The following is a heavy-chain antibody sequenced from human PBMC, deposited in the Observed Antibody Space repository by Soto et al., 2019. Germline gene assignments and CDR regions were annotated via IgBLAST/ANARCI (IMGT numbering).Heavy chain of an antibody. D-gene: IGHD5-18*01. CDR3: ARDSYTAMANDYYYGMDV. CDR2: IYYSGST. V-gene: IGHV4-59*01. CDR1: GGSISSYY. J-gene: IGHJ6*02. Sequence: SETLSLTCPVSGGSISSYYWSWIRQPPGKGLEWIGYIYYSGSTNYNPSLKSRVTISVDTSKNQFSLKLSSVTAADTAVYYCARDSYTAMANDYYYGMDVWGQGTTVTVS.